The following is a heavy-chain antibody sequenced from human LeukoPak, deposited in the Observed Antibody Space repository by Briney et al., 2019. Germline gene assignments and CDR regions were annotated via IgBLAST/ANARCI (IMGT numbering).Heavy chain of an antibody. D-gene: IGHD3-22*01. Sequence: GESLKISCQGSGYSFTNYWIGWVRQMPGKGLEWMGIIYPADSDTTYSPSFQGQVTISADKSISTAYLQWSSLKASDTAMYYCARRGVDSSGYNDAFDIWGQGTMVTVSS. J-gene: IGHJ3*02. V-gene: IGHV5-51*01. CDR3: ARRGVDSSGYNDAFDI. CDR2: IYPADSDT. CDR1: GYSFTNYW.